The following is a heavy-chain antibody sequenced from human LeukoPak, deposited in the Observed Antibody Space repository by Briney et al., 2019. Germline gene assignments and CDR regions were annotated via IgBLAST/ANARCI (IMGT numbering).Heavy chain of an antibody. J-gene: IGHJ4*02. V-gene: IGHV3-9*01. CDR2: ISWNSDSI. Sequence: PGGSLRLSCAASGFTFGNYGMTWVRQAPGKGLEWVSGISWNSDSIGYADSVKGRFTISRDNAKNSLYLQMNSLRPEDTALYYCAKAQRGYSPPSDYWGQGTLVTVSS. CDR3: AKAQRGYSPPSDY. D-gene: IGHD2-15*01. CDR1: GFTFGNYG.